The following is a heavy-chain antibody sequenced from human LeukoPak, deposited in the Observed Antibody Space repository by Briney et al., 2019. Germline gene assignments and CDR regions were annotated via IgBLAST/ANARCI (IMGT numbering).Heavy chain of an antibody. V-gene: IGHV1-69*04. Sequence: ASVKVSCKASGYTFTSYAISWVRQAPGQGLEWMGRIIPILGIANYAQKFQGRVTITADKSTSTAYMELSSLRSEDTAVYYCAREDIAAAGPYYFDYWGQGTLVTVSS. CDR3: AREDIAAAGPYYFDY. D-gene: IGHD6-13*01. CDR2: IIPILGIA. CDR1: GYTFTSYA. J-gene: IGHJ4*02.